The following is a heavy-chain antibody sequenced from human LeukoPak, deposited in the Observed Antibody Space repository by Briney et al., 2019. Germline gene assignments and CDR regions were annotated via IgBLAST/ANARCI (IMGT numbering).Heavy chain of an antibody. CDR1: GYTLTELS. V-gene: IGHV1-24*01. J-gene: IGHJ5*02. CDR2: FDPEDGET. Sequence: ASVKVSCKVSGYTLTELSMHWVRQAPGKGLEWMGGFDPEDGETIYAQKFQGRVTMTEDTSTDTAYMELSSLRSEDMAVYYCATEQQLVRTSWFSNWFDPWGQGTLVTVSS. D-gene: IGHD6-13*01. CDR3: ATEQQLVRTSWFSNWFDP.